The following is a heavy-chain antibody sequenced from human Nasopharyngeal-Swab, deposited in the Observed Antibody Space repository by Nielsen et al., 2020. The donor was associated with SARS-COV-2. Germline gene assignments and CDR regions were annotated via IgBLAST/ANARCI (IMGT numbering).Heavy chain of an antibody. D-gene: IGHD3-22*01. Sequence: GESLKISCVASGFTFRTNTMSWVRQAPGKGLEWVSAMNAYGDTNYAESVKGRFTVSRDNSKNTLYLQMNSLRAEDTAVYYCAKVITDSGYYLPFDYWGQGALVTVSS. CDR1: GFTFRTNT. V-gene: IGHV3-23*01. CDR3: AKVITDSGYYLPFDY. CDR2: MNAYGDT. J-gene: IGHJ4*02.